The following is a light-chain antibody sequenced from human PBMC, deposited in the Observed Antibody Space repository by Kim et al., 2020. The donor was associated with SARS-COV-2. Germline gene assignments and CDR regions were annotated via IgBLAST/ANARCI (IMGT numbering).Light chain of an antibody. V-gene: IGLV2-8*01. J-gene: IGLJ2*01. Sequence: GQSVTNSCTGTSRDVGGYNYVSWYQHNPAKAPKLIIYEVSKRPSGVPDRFSGSKSGNPASLTASGLQGEDEADYYCCSYAGRYNLVFGGGTQLTVL. CDR3: CSYAGRYNLV. CDR1: SRDVGGYNY. CDR2: EVS.